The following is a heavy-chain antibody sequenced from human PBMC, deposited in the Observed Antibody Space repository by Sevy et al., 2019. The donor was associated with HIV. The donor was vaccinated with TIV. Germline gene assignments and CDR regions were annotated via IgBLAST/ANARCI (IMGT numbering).Heavy chain of an antibody. CDR1: GFTFSSYG. Sequence: GGSLRLSCAASGFTFSSYGMHWVRQAPGKGLERVAVISYDGSNKYYADSVKGRFTISRDNSKNTLYLQMNSLRAEDTAVYYCAKDGEITMIVAWYFDLWGRGTLVTVSS. D-gene: IGHD3-22*01. CDR3: AKDGEITMIVAWYFDL. J-gene: IGHJ2*01. V-gene: IGHV3-30*18. CDR2: ISYDGSNK.